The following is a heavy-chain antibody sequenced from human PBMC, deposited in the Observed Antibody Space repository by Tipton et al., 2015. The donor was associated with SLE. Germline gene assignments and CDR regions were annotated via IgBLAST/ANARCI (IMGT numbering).Heavy chain of an antibody. D-gene: IGHD2-21*01. CDR1: GGSISSSSYY. V-gene: IGHV4-39*07. CDR3: ARLRVISYCFDY. Sequence: LRLSCTVSGGSISSSSYYWGWIRQPPGKGLEWIGSIYYSGSTYYNPSLKSRVTISVDTSKNQFSLKLSSVTAADTAVYYCARLRVISYCFDYWGQGTLVTVSS. CDR2: IYYSGST. J-gene: IGHJ4*02.